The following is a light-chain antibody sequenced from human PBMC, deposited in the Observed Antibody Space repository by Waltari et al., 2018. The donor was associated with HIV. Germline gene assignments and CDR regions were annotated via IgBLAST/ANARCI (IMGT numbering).Light chain of an antibody. Sequence: QTVVTQEPSLTVSPGGTVTLTCASSTGAVTSGYFPNWFQQKPGQAPRPLIYSTSNKHASTPARFSGSLLGGKAALTLSGVQPEDEAEYYCLRYYGGAWVFGGGTKLTVL. V-gene: IGLV7-43*01. J-gene: IGLJ3*02. CDR3: LRYYGGAWV. CDR2: STS. CDR1: TGAVTSGYF.